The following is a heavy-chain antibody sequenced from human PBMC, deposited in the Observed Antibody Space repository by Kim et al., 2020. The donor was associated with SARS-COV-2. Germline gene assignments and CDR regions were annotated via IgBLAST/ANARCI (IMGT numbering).Heavy chain of an antibody. CDR2: IWYDGSNK. V-gene: IGHV3-33*01. Sequence: GGSLRLSCAASGFTFSSYGMHWVRQAPGKGLEWVAVIWYDGSNKYYADSVKGRFTISRDNSKNTLYLQMNSLRAEDTAVYYCARVLPVRGVISYYYGMDVWGQGTTVTVSS. D-gene: IGHD3-10*01. CDR1: GFTFSSYG. CDR3: ARVLPVRGVISYYYGMDV. J-gene: IGHJ6*02.